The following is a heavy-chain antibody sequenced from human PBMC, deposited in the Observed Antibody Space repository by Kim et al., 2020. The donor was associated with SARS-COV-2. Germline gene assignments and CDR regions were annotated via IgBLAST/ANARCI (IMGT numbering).Heavy chain of an antibody. D-gene: IGHD4-17*01. V-gene: IGHV3-7*03. CDR3: ASSEFYCDPYYFDY. J-gene: IGHJ4*02. Sequence: VDSVKGRFTISRDNAKNSLYLQMNSLRAEDTAVYYCASSEFYCDPYYFDYWGQGTLVTVSS.